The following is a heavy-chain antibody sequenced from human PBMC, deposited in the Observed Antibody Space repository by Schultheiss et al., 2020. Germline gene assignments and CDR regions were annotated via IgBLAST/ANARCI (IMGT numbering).Heavy chain of an antibody. CDR3: VKDDSCSSTSCPVGFDY. J-gene: IGHJ4*01. D-gene: IGHD2-2*01. V-gene: IGHV3-64D*06. CDR2: ISSNGGST. Sequence: GASLRLSCSASGFTFSSYAKYWVRQAPGKGLEYVSAISSNGGSTYYEDSVKGRFTISRDNSKNTLYLQMSSLRAEDTAVYYCVKDDSCSSTSCPVGFDYWGQGTLVTVS. CDR1: GFTFSSYA.